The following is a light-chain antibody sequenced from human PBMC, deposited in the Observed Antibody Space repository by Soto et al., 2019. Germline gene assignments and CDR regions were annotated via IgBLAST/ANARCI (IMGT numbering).Light chain of an antibody. J-gene: IGLJ3*02. CDR1: SSDIGTYDY. V-gene: IGLV2-14*01. Sequence: QSALTQPASVSGSPGQSITISCTGTSSDIGTYDYVSWYQQHPGKAPKLMIYEVINRPSGISNRFSGSKSGNTASLTISGLQAEDEADYYCSSYTTSSPLEVFGGGTKLTV. CDR2: EVI. CDR3: SSYTTSSPLEV.